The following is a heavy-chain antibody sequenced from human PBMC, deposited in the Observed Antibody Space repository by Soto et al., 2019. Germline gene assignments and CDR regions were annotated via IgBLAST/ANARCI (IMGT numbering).Heavy chain of an antibody. V-gene: IGHV1-2*04. CDR1: GYTFTGYD. J-gene: IGHJ6*02. CDR3: ARVQMATSQWRAYYYYGMDV. Sequence: ASVKVSCKASGYTFTGYDMHWVRQAPGQGLEWMGWINPNSGGTNYAQKFQGWVTMTRDTSISTAYMELSRLRSDDTAVYYCARVQMATSQWRAYYYYGMDVWGQGTTVTVSS. CDR2: INPNSGGT. D-gene: IGHD5-12*01.